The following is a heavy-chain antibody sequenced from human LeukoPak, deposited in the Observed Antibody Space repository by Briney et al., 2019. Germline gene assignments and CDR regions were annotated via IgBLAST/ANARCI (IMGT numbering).Heavy chain of an antibody. V-gene: IGHV3-74*01. CDR2: INSDGSST. D-gene: IGHD1-26*01. CDR1: GFTVSSNY. J-gene: IGHJ4*02. CDR3: GRALGSPLDY. Sequence: GGSLRLSCAASGFTVSSNYMSWVRQAPGKGLVWVSRINSDGSSTAYADSVKGRFTISRDNAKNTLYLQMNSLRAEDTAVYYCGRALGSPLDYWGQGTLVTVSS.